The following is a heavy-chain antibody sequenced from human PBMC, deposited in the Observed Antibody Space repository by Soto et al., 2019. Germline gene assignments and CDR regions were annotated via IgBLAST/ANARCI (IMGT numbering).Heavy chain of an antibody. CDR1: GYTFTSYG. D-gene: IGHD3-22*01. J-gene: IGHJ3*02. CDR3: ARWGVYDSSGYEAFDI. V-gene: IGHV1-18*01. CDR2: ISAYNGNT. Sequence: ASVKVSCKASGYTFTSYGISWVRRAPGQGLEWMGWISAYNGNTNYAQKLQGRVTMTTDTSTSTAYMELRSLRSDDTAVYYCARWGVYDSSGYEAFDIWGQGTMVTVSS.